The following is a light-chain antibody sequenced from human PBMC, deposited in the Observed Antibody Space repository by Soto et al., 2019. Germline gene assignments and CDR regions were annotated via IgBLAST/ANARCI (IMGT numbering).Light chain of an antibody. CDR2: EAS. J-gene: IGKJ1*01. CDR3: QQSYNIPQT. V-gene: IGKV1-39*01. CDR1: QTIAIY. Sequence: DIQMTQSPSSLSASVGDTVTITCRASQTIAIYLNWYQQKPGKAPNLLIYEASSLQSGVPSRFTGRGSGTDFSLTISSLQPEDFATYYCQQSYNIPQTFGQGTKVDI.